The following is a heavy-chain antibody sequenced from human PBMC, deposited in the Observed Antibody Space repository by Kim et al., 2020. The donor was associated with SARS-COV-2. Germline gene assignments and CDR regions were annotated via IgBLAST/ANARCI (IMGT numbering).Heavy chain of an antibody. J-gene: IGHJ6*02. D-gene: IGHD1-1*01. CDR3: AKATGTTILRYYGMDV. CDR2: ISGSGGST. V-gene: IGHV3-23*01. CDR1: GFTFSSYA. Sequence: GGSLRLSCAASGFTFSSYAMSWVRQAPGKGLEWVSAISGSGGSTYYADSVKGRFTISRDNSKNTLYLQMNSLRAEDTAVYYCAKATGTTILRYYGMDVWGQGTTVTVSS.